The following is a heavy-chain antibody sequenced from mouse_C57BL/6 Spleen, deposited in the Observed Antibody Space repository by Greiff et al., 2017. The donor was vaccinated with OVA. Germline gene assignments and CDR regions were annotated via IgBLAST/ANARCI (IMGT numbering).Heavy chain of an antibody. Sequence: QVQLQQPGAELVMPGASVKLSCKASGYTFTSYWMHWVKQRPGQGLAWIGEIDPSDSYTNYHQKFKGKSTLTVDKSSSTAYMQLSSLTSEDSAVYYCARGLNYAMDYWGQGTSVTVSS. CDR1: GYTFTSYW. D-gene: IGHD1-3*01. V-gene: IGHV1-69*01. CDR2: IDPSDSYT. J-gene: IGHJ4*01. CDR3: ARGLNYAMDY.